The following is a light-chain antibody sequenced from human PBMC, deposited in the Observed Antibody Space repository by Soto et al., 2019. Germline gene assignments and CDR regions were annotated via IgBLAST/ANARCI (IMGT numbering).Light chain of an antibody. J-gene: IGKJ4*01. CDR2: AAS. Sequence: DIQTTQSPSTLSASVGDRGTISCRASHGIGNALCWYHQKPGKAPKLLIYAASTLQSGVPSRFSGSGSGTEFTLTISSLQPEDFATYYCQQLNSYPLTFGGGTKVDIK. CDR3: QQLNSYPLT. V-gene: IGKV1-17*01. CDR1: HGIGNA.